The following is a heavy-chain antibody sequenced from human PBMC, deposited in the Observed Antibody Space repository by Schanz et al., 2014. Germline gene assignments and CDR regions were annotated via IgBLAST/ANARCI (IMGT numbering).Heavy chain of an antibody. D-gene: IGHD3-9*01. CDR1: GFAFSFYG. V-gene: IGHV3-33*03. CDR2: IWSDGSTK. Sequence: QVQMVESGGGVVQPGRSLRLSCAASGFAFSFYGMHWVRQAPGKGPEWVAVIWSDGSTKYYADSVKGRFTISRDNSKNTLYLQMNSLRADDTAVYYCAKQIHYDILTVTRNWGQGTLVTVSS. J-gene: IGHJ4*02. CDR3: AKQIHYDILTVTRN.